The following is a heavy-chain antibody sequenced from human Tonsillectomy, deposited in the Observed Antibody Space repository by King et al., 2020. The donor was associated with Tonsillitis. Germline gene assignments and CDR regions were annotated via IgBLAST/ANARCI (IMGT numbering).Heavy chain of an antibody. D-gene: IGHD6-6*01. V-gene: IGHV3-23*04. Sequence: VQLVESGGGLVQPGGSLRLSCATSGFTFSSYAMSWVRQAPGKGLEWVSVISGSGGSTYYGDSVKGLFTISRDNSKRTLDLQMNSLRAEDTAVYYGAKDLRYRSSSGVLESWGQGTLVTVSS. CDR2: ISGSGGST. CDR1: GFTFSSYA. CDR3: AKDLRYRSSSGVLES. J-gene: IGHJ4*02.